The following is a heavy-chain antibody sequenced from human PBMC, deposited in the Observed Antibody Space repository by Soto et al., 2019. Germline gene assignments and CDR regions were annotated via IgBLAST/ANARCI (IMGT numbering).Heavy chain of an antibody. CDR3: ARDVRGVNFWFDP. D-gene: IGHD3-10*01. J-gene: IGHJ5*02. Sequence: SETLSLTCTVSGGSIRSNYWSWIRQSPGKGLEWIGYIHYSGSTNYNPSLKSRVTISVYTSKNQFSLKLSSVTAADTAVYYCARDVRGVNFWFDPWGQGTLVTVSS. CDR2: IHYSGST. V-gene: IGHV4-59*01. CDR1: GGSIRSNY.